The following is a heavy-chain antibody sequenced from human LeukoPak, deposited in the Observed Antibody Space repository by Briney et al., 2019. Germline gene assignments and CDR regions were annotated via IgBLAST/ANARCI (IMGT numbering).Heavy chain of an antibody. CDR1: GYSISSGYY. V-gene: IGHV4-38-2*02. CDR2: IYHSGST. J-gene: IGHJ3*02. D-gene: IGHD3-9*01. Sequence: KPSETLSLTCAVSGYSISSGYYWGWIRQPPGKGLEWIGSIYHSGSTYYNPSLKSRVTISVDTSKNQFSLKLSSVTAADKAVYYCARDGRYFDWLIVGYDIWGQGTMVTVSS. CDR3: ARDGRYFDWLIVGYDI.